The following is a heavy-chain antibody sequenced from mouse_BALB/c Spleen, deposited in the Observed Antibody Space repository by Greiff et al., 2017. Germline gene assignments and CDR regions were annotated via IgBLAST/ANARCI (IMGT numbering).Heavy chain of an antibody. D-gene: IGHD4-1*01. Sequence: EVQLVESGGDLVKPGGSLKLSCAASGFTFSSYGMSWVRQTPDKRLEWVATISSGGSYTYYPDSVKGRFTISRDNAKNTLYLQMSSLKSEDTAMYYCASLGEDYWGQGTTLTVSS. J-gene: IGHJ2*01. CDR3: ASLGEDY. CDR2: ISSGGSYT. CDR1: GFTFSSYG. V-gene: IGHV5-6*01.